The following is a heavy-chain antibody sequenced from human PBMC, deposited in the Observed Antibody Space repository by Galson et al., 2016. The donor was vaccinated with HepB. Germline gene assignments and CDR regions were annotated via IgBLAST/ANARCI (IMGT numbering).Heavy chain of an antibody. J-gene: IGHJ6*04. Sequence: SLRLSCAASGFTFSNAWMSWVRQAPGKGLEWVGRIKSKTDGGTTDYAAPVKGRFTISRDDSKNTLYLQMNSLKTKDTAVYYCTTGDSNYSLWVYYYYYGMDVWGKGTTVTVSS. CDR3: TTGDSNYSLWVYYYYYGMDV. V-gene: IGHV3-15*01. D-gene: IGHD4-11*01. CDR2: IKSKTDGGTT. CDR1: GFTFSNAW.